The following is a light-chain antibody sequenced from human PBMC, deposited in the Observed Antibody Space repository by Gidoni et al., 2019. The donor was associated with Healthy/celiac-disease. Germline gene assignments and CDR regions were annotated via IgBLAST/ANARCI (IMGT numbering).Light chain of an antibody. J-gene: IGKJ1*01. CDR1: QSISSL. CDR2: KAS. CDR3: KQYSSYSWT. Sequence: DSQMTQSPPTLSAFVGDRVTITCRASQSISSLLAWYQQKPGKAPKLLISKASTLESGVPSRFSGSGAGTEFALTIRSLQPDDFATYYCKQYSSYSWTFGQGTKVEIK. V-gene: IGKV1-5*03.